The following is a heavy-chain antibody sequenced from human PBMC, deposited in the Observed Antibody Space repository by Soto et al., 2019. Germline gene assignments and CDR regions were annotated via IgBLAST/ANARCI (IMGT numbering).Heavy chain of an antibody. V-gene: IGHV2-5*02. Sequence: QITLKESGPTVVKPTQTLTLTCTFSGFSLSSSGVGVGWIRQPPGKALEWLALIYWDDDKRYSTALKSRLTITKDTSKKQLVLTMTNMDPVDTATYYCAHGTEKFDPWGQGTLVTVSS. CDR3: AHGTEKFDP. CDR1: GFSLSSSGVG. J-gene: IGHJ5*02. CDR2: IYWDDDK.